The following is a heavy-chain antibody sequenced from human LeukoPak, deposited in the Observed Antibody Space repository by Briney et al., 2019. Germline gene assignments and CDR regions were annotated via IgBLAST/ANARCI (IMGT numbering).Heavy chain of an antibody. Sequence: ASVKVSCKASGYTFTSYGISWVRQAPGQGLEWMGWISAYNGNTNYAQKLQGRVTMTTDTSTSTAYMELRSLRSDDTAVYYCARSQYYDSSGACQNWGQGTLVTVSS. D-gene: IGHD3-22*01. J-gene: IGHJ4*02. CDR1: GYTFTSYG. CDR3: ARSQYYDSSGACQN. CDR2: ISAYNGNT. V-gene: IGHV1-18*01.